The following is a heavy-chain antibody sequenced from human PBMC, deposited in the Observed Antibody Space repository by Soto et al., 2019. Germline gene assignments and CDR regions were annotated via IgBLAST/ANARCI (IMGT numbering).Heavy chain of an antibody. CDR1: GFTFSSYS. V-gene: IGHV3-21*01. D-gene: IGHD2-15*01. Sequence: EGSLRLSCSTSGFTFSSYSMNWVRQAPGMGLEWVSSISSSSRYIYYADSVRGRFTISRDNAKNSLYLQINSLRAEDTAVYYCARDRLVADTSAPPDCYYGMDVWGQRTTGTVSS. CDR3: ARDRLVADTSAPPDCYYGMDV. CDR2: ISSSSRYI. J-gene: IGHJ6*02.